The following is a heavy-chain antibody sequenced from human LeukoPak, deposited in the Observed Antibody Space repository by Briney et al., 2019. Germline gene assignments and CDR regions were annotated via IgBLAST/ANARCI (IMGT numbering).Heavy chain of an antibody. CDR3: ARDQGYYDSPYYFDY. V-gene: IGHV4-38-2*02. J-gene: IGHJ4*02. D-gene: IGHD3-22*01. CDR2: IYHSGST. Sequence: PSETLSLTCTVSGYSISSGYYWGWIRQPPGKGLEWIGSIYHSGSTYYNPSLKSRVTISVDTSKNQFSLKLSSVTAADTAVYYCARDQGYYDSPYYFDYWGQGTLVTVSS. CDR1: GYSISSGYY.